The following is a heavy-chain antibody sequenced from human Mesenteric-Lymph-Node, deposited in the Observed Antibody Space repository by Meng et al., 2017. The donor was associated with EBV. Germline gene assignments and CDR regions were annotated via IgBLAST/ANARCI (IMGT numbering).Heavy chain of an antibody. Sequence: QVQLQESGPSLVKPSETLSLTCTVSGGSVNSDQYYWSWIRQPPGKGLEWIGYVYNSENTNYNPSLKSRVTISVESSKNQFSLNLTSVTAADTAVYYCASVPTDYSHSRGEFGYWGQGTLVTVSS. CDR1: GGSVNSDQYY. D-gene: IGHD3-22*01. CDR2: VYNSENT. CDR3: ASVPTDYSHSRGEFGY. J-gene: IGHJ4*02. V-gene: IGHV4-61*01.